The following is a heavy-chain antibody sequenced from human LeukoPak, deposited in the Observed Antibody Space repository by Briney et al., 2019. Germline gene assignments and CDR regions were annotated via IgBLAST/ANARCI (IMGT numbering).Heavy chain of an antibody. CDR1: GGSISSYY. Sequence: PSETLSLTCTVSGGSISSYYWSWIRQPAGKGLEWIGRIYTSGSTNYNPSLKSRVTMSVDASKNQFSLKLSSVTAADTAVYYCAAGYSSSYDAFDIWGQWTMVTVSS. CDR3: AAGYSSSYDAFDI. D-gene: IGHD6-13*01. J-gene: IGHJ3*02. CDR2: IYTSGST. V-gene: IGHV4-4*07.